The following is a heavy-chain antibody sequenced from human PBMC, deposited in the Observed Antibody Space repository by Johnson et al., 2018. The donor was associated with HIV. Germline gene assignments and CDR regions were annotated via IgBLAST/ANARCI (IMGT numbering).Heavy chain of an antibody. D-gene: IGHD2-2*01. J-gene: IGHJ3*02. CDR1: GFTFSSYG. CDR2: IWYDGSNK. CDR3: AKDSSSRMGFPGFDI. V-gene: IGHV3-33*06. Sequence: QVQLVESGGGVVQPGRSLRLSCAASGFTFSSYGMHWVRQAPGKGLEWVAVIWYDGSNKYYADSVKGRFTISRDNSKNTLYLQMNSLRAEDTAVYYCAKDSSSRMGFPGFDIWGPGTMVTVSS.